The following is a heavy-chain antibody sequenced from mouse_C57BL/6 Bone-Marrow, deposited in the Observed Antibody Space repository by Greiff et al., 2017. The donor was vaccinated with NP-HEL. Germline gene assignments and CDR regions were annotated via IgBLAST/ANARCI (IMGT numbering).Heavy chain of an antibody. D-gene: IGHD2-5*01. J-gene: IGHJ3*01. Sequence: VQLQQSGAELARPGASVKLSCKASGYTFTSYSMHWVQQRPGQGLEWIGNINPCSGYTKYNQKFKDKATLTADKSSSTAYMQLSSLTSEDSAVYYSAREEYSNFHWFAYWGQGTLVTVSA. V-gene: IGHV1-4*01. CDR2: INPCSGYT. CDR3: AREEYSNFHWFAY. CDR1: GYTFTSYS.